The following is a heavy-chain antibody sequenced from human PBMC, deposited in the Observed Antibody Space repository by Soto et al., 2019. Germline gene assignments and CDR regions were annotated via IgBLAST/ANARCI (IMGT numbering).Heavy chain of an antibody. D-gene: IGHD3-22*01. J-gene: IGHJ3*02. V-gene: IGHV3-7*05. CDR2: IKGDGSAK. CDR3: ARAVSPGSGGYYLDAFDI. Sequence: EVQLVESGGGLVQPGGSLRLSLAASGFTFGNYWMTWVRQAPGKGLEWVANIKGDGSAKSYLDSVRGRFTVSRDNAENPLFLQMNILRAEDTALYYCARAVSPGSGGYYLDAFDIWGQGTMVTVS. CDR1: GFTFGNYW.